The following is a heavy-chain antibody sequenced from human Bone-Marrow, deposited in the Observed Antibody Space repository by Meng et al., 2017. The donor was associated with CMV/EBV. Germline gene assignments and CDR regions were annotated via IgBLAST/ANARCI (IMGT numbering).Heavy chain of an antibody. J-gene: IGHJ4*02. Sequence: SVKVSCKASGYTFTSYGISWVRQAPGQGLEWMGGIIPILGIANYAQKFQGRVTITADKSTSTAYMELSSLRSEDTAVYYCASFGDSHGYWGQGTLVTVSS. D-gene: IGHD3-16*01. V-gene: IGHV1-69*10. CDR2: IIPILGIA. CDR3: ASFGDSHGY. CDR1: GYTFTSYG.